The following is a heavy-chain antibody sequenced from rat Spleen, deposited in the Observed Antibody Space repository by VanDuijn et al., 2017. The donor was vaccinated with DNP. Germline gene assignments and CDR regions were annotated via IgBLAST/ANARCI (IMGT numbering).Heavy chain of an antibody. J-gene: IGHJ2*01. CDR2: ISYDGSSI. V-gene: IGHV5-22*01. CDR3: ASHTYYWYDYFVY. D-gene: IGHD1-9*01. Sequence: EVQLVESGGGLVQPGGALKLSWGGSGLTFSDYCLAWVCQALKKGLEWVASISYDGSSIYYGDSVKGRFTISRDNAEGTLNLQMNSLRSEDTATYYCASHTYYWYDYFVYWGQGVMVTVSS. CDR1: GLTFSDYC.